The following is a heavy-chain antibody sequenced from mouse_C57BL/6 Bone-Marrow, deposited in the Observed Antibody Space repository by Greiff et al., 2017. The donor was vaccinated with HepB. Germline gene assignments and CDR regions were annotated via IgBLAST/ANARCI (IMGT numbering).Heavy chain of an antibody. CDR2: IHPNSGST. Sequence: VQLQQPGAELVKPGASVKLSCKASGYTFTSYWMHWVKQRPGQGLEWIGMIHPNSGSTNYNEKFKSKATLTVDKSSSTAYMQLSSLTSEDSAVYYVARWAVVGRITTVPYFDYWGQGTTLTVSS. CDR1: GYTFTSYW. V-gene: IGHV1-64*01. CDR3: ARWAVVGRITTVPYFDY. D-gene: IGHD1-1*01. J-gene: IGHJ2*01.